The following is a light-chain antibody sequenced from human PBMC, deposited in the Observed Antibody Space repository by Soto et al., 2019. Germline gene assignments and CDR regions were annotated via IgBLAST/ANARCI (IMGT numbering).Light chain of an antibody. CDR3: QSFDSSLTGLI. CDR2: ANT. V-gene: IGLV1-40*01. J-gene: IGLJ2*01. CDR1: NSNIGAGSG. Sequence: QLVLTQPPSVTGAPGQRVTISCTGNNSNIGAGSGVNWYQQFPDKAPKLLIYANTHRPSGVPDRFSGSTSATSASLAITGIQTQDEADYYCQSFDSSLTGLIFGGGTKLTVL.